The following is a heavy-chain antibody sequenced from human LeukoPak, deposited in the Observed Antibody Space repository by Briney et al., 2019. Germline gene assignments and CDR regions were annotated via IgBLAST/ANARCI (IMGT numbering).Heavy chain of an antibody. Sequence: GESLKISCKGSGYSFTSYWIGWVRQMPGKGLEWMGIIYPGASDTRYSPSFQGQVTISADKSISTAYLQWSSLKASDTAMYYCARGAAAAAGSYYYYYGMDVWGQGTTVTVSS. CDR3: ARGAAAAAGSYYYYYGMDV. D-gene: IGHD6-13*01. V-gene: IGHV5-51*01. J-gene: IGHJ6*02. CDR1: GYSFTSYW. CDR2: IYPGASDT.